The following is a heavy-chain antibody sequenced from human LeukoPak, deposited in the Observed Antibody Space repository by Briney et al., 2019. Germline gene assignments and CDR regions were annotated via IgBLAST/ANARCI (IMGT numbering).Heavy chain of an antibody. V-gene: IGHV1-2*02. Sequence: ASVKVSCKASGYTFTGYYMHWVRQAPGQGLEWMGWINPNSGGTNYAQKFQGRVTITADESTSTAYMELSSLRSEDTAVYYCARDSPSDIVVVPAANQGYYFDYWGQGTLVAVSS. CDR3: ARDSPSDIVVVPAANQGYYFDY. CDR1: GYTFTGYY. CDR2: INPNSGGT. D-gene: IGHD2-2*01. J-gene: IGHJ4*02.